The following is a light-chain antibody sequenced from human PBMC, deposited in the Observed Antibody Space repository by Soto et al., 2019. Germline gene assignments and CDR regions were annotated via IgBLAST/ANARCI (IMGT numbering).Light chain of an antibody. CDR2: DVS. J-gene: IGLJ1*01. V-gene: IGLV2-11*01. Sequence: QSALTQPRSVSGSPGQSVTISCTGTSSDVGGYNYVSWYQQHPGKAPKLMIYDVSKRPSGVPDRFSGSKSGNTASLTISGLQAEGEAGYYCCSSAGSYSYVFGTGTKVTVL. CDR1: SSDVGGYNY. CDR3: CSSAGSYSYV.